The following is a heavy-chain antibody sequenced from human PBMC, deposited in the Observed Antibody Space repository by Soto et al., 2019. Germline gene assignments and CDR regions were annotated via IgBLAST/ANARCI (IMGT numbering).Heavy chain of an antibody. Sequence: EVQLVESGGGLVQPGGSMRLSCAASGFSFSVSSMHWVRQASGKGPEWLGRIRSKASNYATTYSESVRGRFIISRDDSQDTMFLQMNSLRTEDTAMYYCAIEAAGFGHWGQGTLVTVSS. V-gene: IGHV3-73*01. D-gene: IGHD6-13*01. CDR2: IRSKASNYAT. CDR1: GFSFSVSS. CDR3: AIEAAGFGH. J-gene: IGHJ4*02.